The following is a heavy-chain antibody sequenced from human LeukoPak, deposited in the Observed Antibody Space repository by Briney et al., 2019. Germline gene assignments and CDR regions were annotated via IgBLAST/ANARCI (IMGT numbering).Heavy chain of an antibody. V-gene: IGHV1-46*01. Sequence: GASVKVSCKASGYTFISSHIHWVRQAPGQGLEWMGIINPSGGSTSYAQKFQGRVTLTRDTSTSTVYMELSSLRSEDTAVYYCATCCRGGSSWGQGTLVTVSS. D-gene: IGHD3-10*01. CDR3: ATCCRGGSS. CDR1: GYTFISSH. J-gene: IGHJ5*02. CDR2: INPSGGST.